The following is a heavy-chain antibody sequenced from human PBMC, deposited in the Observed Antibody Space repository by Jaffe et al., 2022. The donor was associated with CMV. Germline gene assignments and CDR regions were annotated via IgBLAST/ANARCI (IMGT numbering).Heavy chain of an antibody. CDR1: GFTFSSYS. CDR3: ARDPGAVVVPAAHTGSYYYGMDV. D-gene: IGHD2-2*01. CDR2: ISSSSSTI. J-gene: IGHJ6*02. Sequence: EVQLVESGGGLVQPGGSLRLSCAASGFTFSSYSMNWVRQAPGKGLEWVSYISSSSSTIYYADSVKGRFTISRDNAKNSLYLQMNSLRDEDTAVYYCARDPGAVVVPAAHTGSYYYGMDVWGQGTTVTVSS. V-gene: IGHV3-48*02.